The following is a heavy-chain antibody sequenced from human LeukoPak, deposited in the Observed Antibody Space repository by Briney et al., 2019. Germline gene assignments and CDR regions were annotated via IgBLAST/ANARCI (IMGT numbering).Heavy chain of an antibody. CDR3: LTSSFDH. CDR2: ISSNSDTI. J-gene: IGHJ4*02. CDR1: GFTLSDYD. V-gene: IGHV3-9*01. Sequence: PGGSLRLSCAASGFTLSDYDIHWVRQAPGKGPEWVSSISSNSDTIAYAEPVKGRFTVSRDNTINSLYLQMDSLRVEDTALYYCLTSSFDHWGQGTLVTVSS.